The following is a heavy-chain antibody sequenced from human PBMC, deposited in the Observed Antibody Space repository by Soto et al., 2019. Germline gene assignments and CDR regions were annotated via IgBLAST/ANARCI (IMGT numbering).Heavy chain of an antibody. Sequence: VQLVESGGGVVQPGRSLRLSCAASGCTFSDYAMHWVRQAPGKGLEWVAVVSHDGRNTHYADSVKGRFTISRDSSKNTVSLEMTSLRAEDTAVSYCAKGGRQWLVTSDFNYWGQGALVTVSS. D-gene: IGHD6-19*01. CDR3: AKGGRQWLVTSDFNY. CDR2: VSHDGRNT. CDR1: GCTFSDYA. V-gene: IGHV3-30*18. J-gene: IGHJ4*02.